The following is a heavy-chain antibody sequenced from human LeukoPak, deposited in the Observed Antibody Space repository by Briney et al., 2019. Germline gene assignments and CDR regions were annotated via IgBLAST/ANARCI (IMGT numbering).Heavy chain of an antibody. J-gene: IGHJ3*02. Sequence: GGSLRLSCAASGFTFSSLNMNWVRQAPGKGLEWVSCISSSSSYIYYANSVKGRFTISRDNAKNSLYLQMNSLRAEDTAVYYCARGAYYGSGILYAFDIWGQGTMVTVSS. D-gene: IGHD3-10*01. CDR3: ARGAYYGSGILYAFDI. CDR2: ISSSSSYI. CDR1: GFTFSSLN. V-gene: IGHV3-21*01.